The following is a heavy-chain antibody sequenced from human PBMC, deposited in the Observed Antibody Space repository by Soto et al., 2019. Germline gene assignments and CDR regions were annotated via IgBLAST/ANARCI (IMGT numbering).Heavy chain of an antibody. CDR2: IYHSGST. V-gene: IGHV4-38-2*02. D-gene: IGHD6-19*01. J-gene: IGHJ3*02. CDR3: ARESSGWTIAGAFDI. CDR1: GCSISSGYY. Sequence: SETLSLTCAVSGCSISSGYYWGWIRQPPGKGLEWIGSIYHSGSTYYNPSLKSRVTISVDTSKNQFSLKLSSVTAADTAVYYCARESSGWTIAGAFDIWGQGTMVTVSS.